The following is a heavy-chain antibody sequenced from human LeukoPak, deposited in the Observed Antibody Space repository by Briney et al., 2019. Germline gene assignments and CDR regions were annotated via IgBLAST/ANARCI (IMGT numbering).Heavy chain of an antibody. D-gene: IGHD2-15*01. V-gene: IGHV3-53*01. CDR2: IYSGGST. J-gene: IGHJ4*02. Sequence: GGSLRLSCAASGFTFSSYAMSGLRQAPGKGLEWVSVIYSGGSTYYADSVKGRFTISRDNSKNTLYLQMNSLRAEDTAVYYCARDRDCSGGSCLDYWGQGTLVTVSS. CDR1: GFTFSSYA. CDR3: ARDRDCSGGSCLDY.